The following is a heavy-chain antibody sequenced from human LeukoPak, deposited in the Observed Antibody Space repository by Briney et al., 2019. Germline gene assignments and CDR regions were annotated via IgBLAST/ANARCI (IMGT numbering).Heavy chain of an antibody. J-gene: IGHJ5*02. Sequence: GGPLRLSCAASGFTFDDYAMHWVRQAPGEGLEWVSLISGDGGSTYYADSVKGRFTISRDNSKNSLYLQMNSLRTEDTALYYCAKGPNPYCSSTSCCAPWGQGTLVTVSP. CDR2: ISGDGGST. CDR3: AKGPNPYCSSTSCCAP. CDR1: GFTFDDYA. V-gene: IGHV3-43*02. D-gene: IGHD2-2*01.